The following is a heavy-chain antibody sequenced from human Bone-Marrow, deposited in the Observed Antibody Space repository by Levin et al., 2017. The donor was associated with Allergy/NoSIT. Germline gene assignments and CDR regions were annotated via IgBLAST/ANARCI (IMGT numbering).Heavy chain of an antibody. CDR1: GFTFSSYA. V-gene: IGHV3-23*01. D-gene: IGHD3-22*01. Sequence: GESLKISCAASGFTFSSYAMSWVRQAPGKGLEWVSCISAIVGSKYHADPVKGRFTISRDNSKNTLYLQMHSLRAEDTAVYYCAKEGYYDTTGYYLGTNAYDIWCQGTMVTVSS. CDR3: AKEGYYDTTGYYLGTNAYDI. CDR2: ISAIVGSK. J-gene: IGHJ3*02.